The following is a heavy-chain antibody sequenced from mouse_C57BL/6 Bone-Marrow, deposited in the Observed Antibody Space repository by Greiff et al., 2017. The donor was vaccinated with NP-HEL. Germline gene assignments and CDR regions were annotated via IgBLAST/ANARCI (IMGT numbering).Heavy chain of an antibody. J-gene: IGHJ2*01. CDR2: IRSKSNNYAT. CDR3: VRQGYDGYYLDY. Sequence: EVMLVESGGGLVQPKGSLKLSCAASGFSFNTYAMNWVRQAPGKGLEWVARIRSKSNNYATYYADSLKDRFTISRDDSESMLYLQMNNLKTKDTAMYYCVRQGYDGYYLDYWGQGTTLTVSS. V-gene: IGHV10-1*01. D-gene: IGHD2-3*01. CDR1: GFSFNTYA.